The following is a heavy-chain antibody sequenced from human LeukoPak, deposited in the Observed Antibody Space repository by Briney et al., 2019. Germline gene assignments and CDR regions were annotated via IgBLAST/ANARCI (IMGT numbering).Heavy chain of an antibody. J-gene: IGHJ3*02. Sequence: SETLSLTCTVSGGSISSYYWSWIRQPAGKGLEWIGRIYTSGSTHYNPSLKSRVTMSVDTSKNQFSLKLSSVTAADTAVYYCALAGGTTIDAFDIWSQGTMVTVSS. CDR1: GGSISSYY. CDR3: ALAGGTTIDAFDI. D-gene: IGHD1-14*01. V-gene: IGHV4-4*07. CDR2: IYTSGST.